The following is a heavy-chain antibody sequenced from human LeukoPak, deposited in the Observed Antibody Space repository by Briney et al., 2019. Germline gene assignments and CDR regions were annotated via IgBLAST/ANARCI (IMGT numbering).Heavy chain of an antibody. CDR3: ARGHSSGWSYFDN. CDR1: GGSFSGYY. J-gene: IGHJ4*02. Sequence: PSETLSLTCAVYGGSFSGYYWSWIRQPPGKGLEWIGEINHSGSTNYNPSLKSRVTISVDTSKNQFSLKLSSVTAADTAVYYCARGHSSGWSYFDNWGQGTLVIVSP. D-gene: IGHD6-19*01. CDR2: INHSGST. V-gene: IGHV4-34*01.